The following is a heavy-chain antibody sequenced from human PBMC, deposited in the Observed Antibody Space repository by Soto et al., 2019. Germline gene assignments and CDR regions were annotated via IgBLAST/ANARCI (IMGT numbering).Heavy chain of an antibody. V-gene: IGHV1-18*01. D-gene: IGHD6-19*01. Sequence: QVQLVQSGAEVKEPGASVKVSCKTSGYTFTSHGLSWVRHTPGQGLEWMGWINPDNGNVKYAQNLQGRIIMTTDTSTTTGHMELRSLRSDDTAVYYCARDEYSSGWGAVWGQGTTVTVSS. J-gene: IGHJ6*02. CDR1: GYTFTSHG. CDR2: INPDNGNV. CDR3: ARDEYSSGWGAV.